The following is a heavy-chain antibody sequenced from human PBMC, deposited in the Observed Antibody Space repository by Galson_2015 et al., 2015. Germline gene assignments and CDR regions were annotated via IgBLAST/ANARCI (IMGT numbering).Heavy chain of an antibody. J-gene: IGHJ5*02. D-gene: IGHD2-8*01. CDR3: ARHGVGRTNWFDP. CDR1: GYSFSSYW. CDR2: IDPSDSYT. Sequence: QSGAEVKKPGESLRISCTGSGYSFSSYWISWVRQMPGKGLEWMGRIDPSDSYTSYSPSFQGHVTISADKSINTAYLQWSSLKASDTAMYFCARHGVGRTNWFDPWGPGTLVTVSS. V-gene: IGHV5-10-1*01.